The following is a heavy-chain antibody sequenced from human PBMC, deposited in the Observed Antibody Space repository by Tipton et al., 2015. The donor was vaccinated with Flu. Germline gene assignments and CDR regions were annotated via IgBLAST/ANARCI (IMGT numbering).Heavy chain of an antibody. CDR1: GSTFSDYW. J-gene: IGHJ5*02. CDR2: INQDGSEK. CDR3: ARGGVRWFDP. Sequence: SLSLSCAASGSTFSDYWMSWVRQAPGKGLEGVDTINQDGSEKYFVDSVKGRFTVSRDNAKNSVYLQMNGLRAEDTAGYYCARGGVRWFDPWGQGTLVTVSS. V-gene: IGHV3-7*04.